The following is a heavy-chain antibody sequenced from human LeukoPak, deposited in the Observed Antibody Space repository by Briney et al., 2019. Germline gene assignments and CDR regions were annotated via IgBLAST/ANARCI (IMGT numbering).Heavy chain of an antibody. D-gene: IGHD2-15*01. V-gene: IGHV1-18*01. CDR2: ISAYNGNT. CDR3: ARVSACSGGSCYYFDY. Sequence: ASVKVSCKASGYTFTSYAISWVRQAPGQGLEWMGWISAYNGNTNYAQKLQGRVTMTTDTSTSTAYMELRSLRSDDTAVYYCARVSACSGGSCYYFDYWGQGTLVTVSS. J-gene: IGHJ4*02. CDR1: GYTFTSYA.